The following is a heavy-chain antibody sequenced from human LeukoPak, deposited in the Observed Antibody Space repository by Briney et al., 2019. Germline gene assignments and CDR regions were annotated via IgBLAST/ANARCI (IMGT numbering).Heavy chain of an antibody. CDR3: ARGRNNAFDI. D-gene: IGHD1/OR15-1a*01. J-gene: IGHJ3*02. V-gene: IGHV6-1*01. CDR2: TYYRSN. Sequence: SQTLSLTCAISGDSVSSSRDAWNWIRQFPSRGLEWLGRTYYRSNDYAVSVKTRMTINVDTSKNQVSLQLSSVTPEDTAVYYCARGRNNAFDIWGQGTMVTVS. CDR1: GDSVSSSRDA.